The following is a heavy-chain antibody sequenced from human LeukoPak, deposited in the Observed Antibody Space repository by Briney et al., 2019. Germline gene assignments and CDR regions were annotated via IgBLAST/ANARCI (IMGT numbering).Heavy chain of an antibody. J-gene: IGHJ4*02. Sequence: SGGSLSLSWAASGFTLRRYGMNGVRQAPGKGREWVSYISTSSYYIYYADSVKGRFTISRDDAKNSLYLQMHSLRTEDTAVYYCARDASGSSTGLIDSWGQGTLVTVSS. CDR3: ARDASGSSTGLIDS. V-gene: IGHV3-21*05. D-gene: IGHD1-26*01. CDR1: GFTLRRYG. CDR2: ISTSSYYI.